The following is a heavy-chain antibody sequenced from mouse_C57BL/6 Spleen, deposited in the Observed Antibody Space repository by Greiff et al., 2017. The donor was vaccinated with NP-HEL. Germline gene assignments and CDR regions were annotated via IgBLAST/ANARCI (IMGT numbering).Heavy chain of an antibody. J-gene: IGHJ4*01. Sequence: VQLQQSGAELVKPGASVKMSCKASGYTFTSYWITWVKQRPGQGLEWIGDIYPGSGSTNYNEKFKSKATLTVDTSSSTAYMQLSSLTSEDSAVYYCARRSNYEGYAMDYWGQGTSVTVSS. CDR1: GYTFTSYW. V-gene: IGHV1-55*01. CDR2: IYPGSGST. D-gene: IGHD2-5*01. CDR3: ARRSNYEGYAMDY.